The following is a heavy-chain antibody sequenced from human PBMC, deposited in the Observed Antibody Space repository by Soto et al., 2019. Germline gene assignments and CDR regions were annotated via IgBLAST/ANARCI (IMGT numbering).Heavy chain of an antibody. D-gene: IGHD3-3*01. J-gene: IGHJ5*02. V-gene: IGHV4-59*08. CDR3: ARHTTDFWSGYHHNWFDP. Sequence: QVQLQESGPGLVKPSETLSLTCTVSGGSISSYYWSWIRQPPGKGLEWIGYIYYSGSTNYNPSLKSRVTISVDTSKNQFSLKLSSVTAADTAVYYCARHTTDFWSGYHHNWFDPWGQGTLVTVSS. CDR2: IYYSGST. CDR1: GGSISSYY.